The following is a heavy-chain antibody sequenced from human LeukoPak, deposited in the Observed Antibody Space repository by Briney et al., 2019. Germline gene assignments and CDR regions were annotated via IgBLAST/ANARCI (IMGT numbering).Heavy chain of an antibody. CDR3: ARGIVLTGYASFDY. D-gene: IGHD2-8*02. CDR2: INHSGST. J-gene: IGHJ4*02. Sequence: PSETLSLTCAVYGGSFSGYYWSWIRQPPGKGLEWIGEINHSGSTNYSPSLKSRITISVDTSKNQFSLKLNSVTAADTAVYFCARGIVLTGYASFDYWGQGTPVTVSS. CDR1: GGSFSGYY. V-gene: IGHV4-34*01.